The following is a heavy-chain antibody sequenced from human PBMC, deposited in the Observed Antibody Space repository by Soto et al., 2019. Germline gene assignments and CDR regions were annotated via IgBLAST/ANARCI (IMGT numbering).Heavy chain of an antibody. CDR2: ISVFNGNT. Sequence: QVQLVQSGAEVKKPGASVKVSCKTSGYSFTGYGINWVRQAPGHGLEWMGWISVFNGNTKYGQNIQDRVIMTTDTSTSTDYMERRSLRSYYSAGEVCGRDGGGGIIDSWGQGTMVNVSS. J-gene: IGHJ3*01. CDR3: GRDGGGGIIDS. CDR1: GYSFTGYG. V-gene: IGHV1-18*01. D-gene: IGHD2-15*01.